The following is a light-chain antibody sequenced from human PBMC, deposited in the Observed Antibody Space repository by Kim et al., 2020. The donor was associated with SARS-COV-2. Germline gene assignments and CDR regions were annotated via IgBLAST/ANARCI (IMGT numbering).Light chain of an antibody. CDR2: GAS. CDR1: QRVTNN. J-gene: IGKJ2*01. V-gene: IGKV3-15*01. Sequence: VFPGERRPRPCRASQRVTNNLAWYQQKPGQAPRLIIYGASIRATGIPARFGGSGSGTEFTLTISSLQSEDFAVYYCQQYNNWPPYTFGQGTKLEI. CDR3: QQYNNWPPYT.